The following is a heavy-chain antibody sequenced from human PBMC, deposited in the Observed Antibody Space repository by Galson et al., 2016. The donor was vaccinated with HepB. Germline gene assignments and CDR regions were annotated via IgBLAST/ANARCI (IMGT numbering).Heavy chain of an antibody. J-gene: IGHJ4*02. CDR1: GFSFSSYA. Sequence: SLRLSCAASGFSFSSYAMDWVRQAPGKGLEWVGQINEDESEKYYLDSMKGRFTISRDNPKNSLYLQMNNLRAEDTAVYYCARDVNGGYFDSWGQGTLVTVFS. CDR3: ARDVNGGYFDS. CDR2: INEDESEK. D-gene: IGHD4-23*01. V-gene: IGHV3-7*03.